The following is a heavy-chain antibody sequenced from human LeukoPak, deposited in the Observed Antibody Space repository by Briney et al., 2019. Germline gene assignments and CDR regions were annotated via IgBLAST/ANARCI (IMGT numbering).Heavy chain of an antibody. D-gene: IGHD4-11*01. Sequence: GGSLRLSCAASGFTFSSYSMNWVRQAPGKGLEWVSSIGSSSSYIYYADSVKGRFTISRDNAKNSLYLQMNSLRAEDTAVYYCARDRDTVTPDYWGQGTLVTVSS. CDR1: GFTFSSYS. J-gene: IGHJ4*02. CDR2: IGSSSSYI. V-gene: IGHV3-21*01. CDR3: ARDRDTVTPDY.